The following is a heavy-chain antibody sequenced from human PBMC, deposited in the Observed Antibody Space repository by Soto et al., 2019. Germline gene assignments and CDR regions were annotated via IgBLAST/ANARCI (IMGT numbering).Heavy chain of an antibody. CDR1: GFTYSSFG. CDR3: AKDRGWSSADLDY. D-gene: IGHD6-19*01. V-gene: IGHV3-30*18. J-gene: IGHJ4*02. CDR2: ISYDGSKK. Sequence: QVQLVESGGGVVQPGRSLRLSCAASGFTYSSFGMHWVRQVPGKGLEWVALISYDGSKKYYADSVKGRFTISRDKSKNTLSLQMNSLRVEDTAVYYCAKDRGWSSADLDYWGQGTLVTVSS.